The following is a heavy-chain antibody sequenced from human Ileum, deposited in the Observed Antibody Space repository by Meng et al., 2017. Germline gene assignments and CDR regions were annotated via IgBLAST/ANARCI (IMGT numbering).Heavy chain of an antibody. CDR2: IVVGSGNT. Sequence: SVKVSCKASGFTFTSSAVQWVRQARGQRLEWIGWIVVGSGNTNYAQKFQERVTITRDMSTSTAYMELSSLRSEDTAVYYCARAAVVRPRLMGAFDIWGQGTMVTVSS. CDR1: GFTFTSSA. CDR3: ARAAVVRPRLMGAFDI. J-gene: IGHJ3*02. V-gene: IGHV1-58*01. D-gene: IGHD4-23*01.